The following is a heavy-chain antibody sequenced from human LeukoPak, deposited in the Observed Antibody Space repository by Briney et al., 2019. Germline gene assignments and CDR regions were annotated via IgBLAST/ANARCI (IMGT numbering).Heavy chain of an antibody. CDR1: GFTVSSNY. CDR2: IYSGGIT. Sequence: GGSLRLSCAASGFTVSSNYMSWVRQAPGKGLEWVSVIYSGGITYYADSVKGRFTISRDNSKNTLYLQMNSLRAEDTAVYYCAKHGTYYYDSSGPYWGQGTLVTVSS. V-gene: IGHV3-66*04. J-gene: IGHJ4*02. CDR3: AKHGTYYYDSSGPY. D-gene: IGHD3-22*01.